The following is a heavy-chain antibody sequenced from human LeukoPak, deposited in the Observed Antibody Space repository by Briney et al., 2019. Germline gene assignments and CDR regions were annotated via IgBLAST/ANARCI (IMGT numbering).Heavy chain of an antibody. Sequence: GSSVKVSCKASGGTFSSYAISWVRQAPGQGLEWMGGIIPIFGTANYAQKFQGRVTITADESTSTAYMELSSLRSEDTAVYYCARVGIRGRYVYYFDYWGQGTLVTVSS. CDR3: ARVGIRGRYVYYFDY. V-gene: IGHV1-69*01. J-gene: IGHJ4*02. CDR2: IIPIFGTA. CDR1: GGTFSSYA. D-gene: IGHD3-16*01.